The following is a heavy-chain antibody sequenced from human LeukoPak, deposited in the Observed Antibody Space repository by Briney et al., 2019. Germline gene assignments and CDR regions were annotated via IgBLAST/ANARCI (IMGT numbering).Heavy chain of an antibody. CDR1: GSTFSSYD. D-gene: IGHD5-12*01. J-gene: IGHJ4*02. CDR2: ISSSAGTM. V-gene: IGHV3-48*03. CDR3: ARDRSSGYSGSNDY. Sequence: GGSLRLSCAASGSTFSSYDMNWVRQAPGKGLEWVSYISSSAGTMYYADSVKGRFTISRDNAKNSLYLQMNSLRAEDTAVYYCARDRSSGYSGSNDYWGQGTLLTVSS.